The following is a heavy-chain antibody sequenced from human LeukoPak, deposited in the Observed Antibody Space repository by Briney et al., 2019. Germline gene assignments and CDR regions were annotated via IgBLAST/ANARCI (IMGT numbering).Heavy chain of an antibody. CDR3: AIPTRGTYNWYFVL. Sequence: PSETLSLTCTVSGDSISSYYWSWIRQPPVKGLEWIGYIYYSGSTNCNPSLKSRVTISVDTSKNQFSLKLSSVTAADTAVYYCAIPTRGTYNWYFVLWGRCTLVTVSS. J-gene: IGHJ2*01. CDR1: GDSISSYY. V-gene: IGHV4-59*12. D-gene: IGHD3-16*01. CDR2: IYYSGST.